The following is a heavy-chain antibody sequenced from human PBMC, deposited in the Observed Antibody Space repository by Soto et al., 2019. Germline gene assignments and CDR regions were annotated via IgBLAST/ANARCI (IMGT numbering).Heavy chain of an antibody. V-gene: IGHV1-3*01. J-gene: IGHJ6*02. D-gene: IGHD2-2*01. CDR3: ARPTVLVPAAFYALDA. CDR1: GYTFTNYA. Sequence: ASVKVSCKASGYTFTNYAMHWVRQAPGQRLEWMGWINAGNGNTRYSQKFQGRVTITRDTSASTAYMELSSLRTEDTAVYFCARPTVLVPAAFYALDAWGQGTTATVSS. CDR2: INAGNGNT.